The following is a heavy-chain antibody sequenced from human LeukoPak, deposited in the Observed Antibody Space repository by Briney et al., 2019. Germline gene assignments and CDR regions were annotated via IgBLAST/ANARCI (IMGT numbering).Heavy chain of an antibody. CDR3: ARGDQEYGDSRGY. D-gene: IGHD4-17*01. CDR1: GGSFSGYY. V-gene: IGHV4-34*01. Sequence: PSETLSLTCAVYGGSFSGYYWSWIRQPPGKGLEWIGEINHSGSTNYNPSLKSRVTISVDTSKNQFSLKLSSVTAADTAVYYCARGDQEYGDSRGYWGQGTLVTVSS. J-gene: IGHJ4*02. CDR2: INHSGST.